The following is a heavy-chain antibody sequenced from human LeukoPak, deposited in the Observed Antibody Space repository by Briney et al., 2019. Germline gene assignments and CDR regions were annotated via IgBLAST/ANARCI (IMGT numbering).Heavy chain of an antibody. V-gene: IGHV3-21*01. CDR1: GFTFSSYS. J-gene: IGHJ3*02. CDR3: ARKDPRDAFDI. CDR2: ISSSSSYI. D-gene: IGHD2-15*01. Sequence: GGSLRLSCAASGFTFSSYSMNWVRQAPGKGLEWVSSISSSSSYIYYADSVKGRFTISRDNAKNSLYLQMNRLRAEDTAAYYCARKDPRDAFDIWGQGTMVTVSS.